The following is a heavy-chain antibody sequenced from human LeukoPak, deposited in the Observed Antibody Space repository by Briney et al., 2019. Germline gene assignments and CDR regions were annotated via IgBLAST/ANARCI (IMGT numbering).Heavy chain of an antibody. CDR2: ISGSGGST. CDR3: AKRTIPAAPFDY. V-gene: IGHV3-23*01. CDR1: GFTLSSYA. D-gene: IGHD2-2*01. J-gene: IGHJ4*02. Sequence: GGSLRLSCAASGFTLSSYAMSWVRQAPGKGLEWVSSISGSGGSTYYADSVKGRFTISRDNSKNTLYVQMNSLRAEDTAVYYCAKRTIPAAPFDYWGQGTLVTVSS.